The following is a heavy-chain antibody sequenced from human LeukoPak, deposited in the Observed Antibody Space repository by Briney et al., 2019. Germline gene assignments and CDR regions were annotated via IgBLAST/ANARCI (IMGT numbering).Heavy chain of an antibody. CDR3: ARAQTPDEAFDI. J-gene: IGHJ3*02. CDR2: IIPIFGTA. Sequence: SVKVSCKASGGTFSSYAISWVRQAPGQGLEWMGGIIPIFGTANYAQKFQGRVTITADKSTATAYMELSSLKSADTAVYYCARAQTPDEAFDIWGQGTLVTVS. V-gene: IGHV1-69*06. CDR1: GGTFSSYA.